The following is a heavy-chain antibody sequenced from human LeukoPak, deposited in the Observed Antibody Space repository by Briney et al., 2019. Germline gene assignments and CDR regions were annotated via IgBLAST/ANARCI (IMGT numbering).Heavy chain of an antibody. CDR3: AKVWARDYGSGSPNGY. CDR1: GFTFSSYA. J-gene: IGHJ4*02. D-gene: IGHD3-10*01. V-gene: IGHV3-23*01. CDR2: ISGSGGST. Sequence: PRGSLRLSCAASGFTFSSYAMSWVRQAPGKGLEWVSAISGSGGSTYYADSVKGRFTISRDNSKNTLYLQMNSLRAEDTAVYYCAKVWARDYGSGSPNGYWGQGTLVTVSS.